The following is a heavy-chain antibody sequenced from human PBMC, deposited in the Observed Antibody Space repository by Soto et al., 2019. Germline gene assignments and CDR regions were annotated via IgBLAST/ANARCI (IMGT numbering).Heavy chain of an antibody. Sequence: SETLSLTCAVYGGSFSGYYWSWIRQPPGKGLEWIGEINHSGSTNYNPSLKSRVTISVDTSKNQFSLKLSSVTAADTAVYYCARAYYDFWSGYNYYYYGMDVWGQGTTVTVS. J-gene: IGHJ6*02. CDR3: ARAYYDFWSGYNYYYYGMDV. CDR2: INHSGST. V-gene: IGHV4-34*01. D-gene: IGHD3-3*01. CDR1: GGSFSGYY.